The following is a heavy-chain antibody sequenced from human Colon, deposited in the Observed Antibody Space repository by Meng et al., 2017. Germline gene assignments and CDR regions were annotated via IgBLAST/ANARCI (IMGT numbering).Heavy chain of an antibody. V-gene: IGHV4-34*01. CDR2: INHGGGT. Sequence: QAQFKGGGGGLLRPSETLSLTCTVYGGSFTYFYWSWVRQSPERGLEWIGEINHGGGTNYNPSLSSRVTISLDTSKNQFFLKMNSVTAADTAVYYCARGFLVRGFDSWGQGTLVTVSS. CDR1: GGSFTYFY. D-gene: IGHD3-3*01. CDR3: ARGFLVRGFDS. J-gene: IGHJ4*02.